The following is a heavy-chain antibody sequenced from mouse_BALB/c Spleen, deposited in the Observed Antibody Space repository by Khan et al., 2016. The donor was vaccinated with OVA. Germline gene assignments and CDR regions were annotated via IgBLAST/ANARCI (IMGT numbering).Heavy chain of an antibody. J-gene: IGHJ3*01. D-gene: IGHD2-3*01. CDR3: AKSTDGYAFVY. V-gene: IGHV3-8*02. CDR1: GDSITSGC. Sequence: EVQLQESGPGLVKPSQTLSLTCSVTGDSITSGCLNWIRQFPGNNLEYMGYIIYAGYTYYNPSLQCRISITRHTSKNQSYLKLNSVTDDDTATYYCAKSTDGYAFVYWGQGTLVTVSA. CDR2: IIYAGYT.